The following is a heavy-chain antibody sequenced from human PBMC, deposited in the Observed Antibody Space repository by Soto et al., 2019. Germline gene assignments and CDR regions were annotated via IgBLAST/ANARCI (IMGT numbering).Heavy chain of an antibody. V-gene: IGHV1-69*01. CDR2: IIPIFGTA. D-gene: IGHD1-7*01. CDR3: ATRITGTTWALFDY. CDR1: GGTFSSYA. J-gene: IGHJ4*02. Sequence: QVPLVQSGAEVKKPGSSVKVSCKASGGTFSSYAISWVRQAPGQGLEWMGGIIPIFGTANYAQKFQGRVTITADESTSTAYMELSSLRSEDTAVYYCATRITGTTWALFDYWGQGTLVTVSS.